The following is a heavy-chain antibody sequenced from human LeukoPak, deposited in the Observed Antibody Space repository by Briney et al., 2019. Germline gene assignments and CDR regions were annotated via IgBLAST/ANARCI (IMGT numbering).Heavy chain of an antibody. Sequence: GGSLRLSCAASGFTFDTYAMHWVRQGPGKGLEWVSGISWNSATITYADSVQGRFTISRDNAKNLLYLQINSLRGEDTALYYCARDGREFRTDEQWLDHWGQGTLVSVSS. V-gene: IGHV3-9*01. CDR3: ARDGREFRTDEQWLDH. CDR1: GFTFDTYA. D-gene: IGHD6-19*01. J-gene: IGHJ4*02. CDR2: ISWNSATI.